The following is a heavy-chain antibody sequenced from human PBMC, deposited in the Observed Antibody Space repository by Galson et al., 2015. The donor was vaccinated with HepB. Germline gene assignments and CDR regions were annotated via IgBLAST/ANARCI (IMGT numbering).Heavy chain of an antibody. D-gene: IGHD3-16*01. CDR2: TYYRSKWYT. V-gene: IGHV6-1*01. CDR1: GDSVSSNSAA. J-gene: IGHJ5*02. Sequence: CAISGDSVSSNSAAWNWIRQSPSRGLEWLGRTYYRSKWYTDYAVSVISRITISPDTSKNQFSLQLSSVTPEDTAMYYCARDLGGLGAWGQGTLVTVSS. CDR3: ARDLGGLGA.